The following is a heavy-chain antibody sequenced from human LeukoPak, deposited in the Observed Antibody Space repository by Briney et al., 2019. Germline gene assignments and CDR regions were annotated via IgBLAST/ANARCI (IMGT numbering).Heavy chain of an antibody. J-gene: IGHJ5*02. Sequence: ASVKVSCKGSGYTFTSYGISWVRQAPVEGLEWMGWISADNGNTNYEQKFQGRVTMTTDTSTNTAYMELRSLRSDDTAVYYCARGPRRQQLVRDNWFDPWGQGTLVTVSS. CDR1: GYTFTSYG. D-gene: IGHD6-13*01. V-gene: IGHV1-18*04. CDR3: ARGPRRQQLVRDNWFDP. CDR2: ISADNGNT.